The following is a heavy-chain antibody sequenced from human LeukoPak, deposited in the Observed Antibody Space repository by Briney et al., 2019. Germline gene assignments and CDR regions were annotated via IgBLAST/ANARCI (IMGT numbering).Heavy chain of an antibody. CDR1: GFTFTTYA. V-gene: IGHV3-23*01. CDR3: AKDLALAGTGGGFDV. CDR2: ISGGGDKA. J-gene: IGHJ3*01. Sequence: GGSLRLSCAASGFTFTTYAINWVHQAPGKGLEWVSGISGGGDKAFYADSVNGRFTISRDNSENTVSLQMRSLRAEDTALYYCAKDLALAGTGGGFDVWGQGTRVAVSS. D-gene: IGHD6-19*01.